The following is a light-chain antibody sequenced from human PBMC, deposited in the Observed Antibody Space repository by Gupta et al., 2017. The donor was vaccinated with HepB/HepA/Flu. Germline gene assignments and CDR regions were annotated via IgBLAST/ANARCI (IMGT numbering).Light chain of an antibody. CDR3: QSYDSSLSVV. V-gene: IGLV1-40*01. Sequence: QSVLTQPPSVSGAPGQRVTISCTGSSSNIGAGYDVHWYQQLPGTAPKLLIYGNSKRTSGVPDSFSGSKAGTAASLAITGLQAEEEADYYCQSYDSSLSVVFGGGTKLTVL. J-gene: IGLJ2*01. CDR2: GNS. CDR1: SSNIGAGYD.